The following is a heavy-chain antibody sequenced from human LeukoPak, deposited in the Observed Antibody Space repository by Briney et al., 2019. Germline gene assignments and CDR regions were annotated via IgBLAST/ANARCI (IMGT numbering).Heavy chain of an antibody. CDR1: GGSISSSSYY. V-gene: IGHV4-39*01. CDR3: ARRPSSRFNWLDP. J-gene: IGHJ5*02. CDR2: IYYSGST. Sequence: SETLSLTCTVSGGSISSSSYYWGGIRQPPRKGLEWIGSIYYSGSTYYNPSLKSRVTISVDTSKNQFSLKLSSVTAADTAVYYCARRPSSRFNWLDPWGQGTLVTVSS.